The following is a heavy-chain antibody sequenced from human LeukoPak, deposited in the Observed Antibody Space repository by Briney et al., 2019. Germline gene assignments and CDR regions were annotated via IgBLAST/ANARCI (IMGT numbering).Heavy chain of an antibody. CDR2: ISYDGNNK. V-gene: IGHV3-30*18. CDR1: VVTFSSYG. CDR3: AERGDSRNWYVSDY. D-gene: IGHD6-13*01. Sequence: GGPLRLSCAAPVVTFSSYGMHWVRQPPGKGLEWVAVISYDGNNKWYADSVRGRVTISRDNSKNTLYLQMNSLRAEDTAVYYCAERGDSRNWYVSDYWGQGTLVTVFS. J-gene: IGHJ4*02.